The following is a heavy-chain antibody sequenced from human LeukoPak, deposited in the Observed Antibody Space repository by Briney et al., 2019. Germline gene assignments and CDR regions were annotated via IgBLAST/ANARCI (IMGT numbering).Heavy chain of an antibody. J-gene: IGHJ4*02. CDR1: GYTFTSYG. Sequence: GASVKVSCKASGYTFTSYGISWVRQAPGQGLEWMGWISAYNGNTKYSQEFQDRVTITRDTSASTAYMELSSLRAEDTAVYYCARGSSYYDSSGYNDYWGQGTLVTVSS. CDR3: ARGSSYYDSSGYNDY. V-gene: IGHV1-18*01. CDR2: ISAYNGNT. D-gene: IGHD3-22*01.